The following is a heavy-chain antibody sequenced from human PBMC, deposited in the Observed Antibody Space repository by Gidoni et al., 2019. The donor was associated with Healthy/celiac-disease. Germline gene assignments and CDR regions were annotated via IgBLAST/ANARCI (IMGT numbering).Heavy chain of an antibody. J-gene: IGHJ4*02. D-gene: IGHD3-16*01. V-gene: IGHV3-73*02. CDR2: IRSKANSYAT. Sequence: EVQLVESGGGLVQPGGSLKLSCSPSGFTFSGSAMHWVRQASGKGLEWVGRIRSKANSYATAYAASVKGRFTISRDDSKNTAYLQMNSLKTEDTAVYYCTSFGMRVDYWGQGTLVTVSS. CDR1: GFTFSGSA. CDR3: TSFGMRVDY.